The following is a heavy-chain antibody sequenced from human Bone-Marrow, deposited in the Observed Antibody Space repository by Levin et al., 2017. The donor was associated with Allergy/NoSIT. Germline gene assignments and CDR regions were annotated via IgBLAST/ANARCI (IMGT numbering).Heavy chain of an antibody. CDR3: ARGRGGYGAAAVYFDY. CDR2: IIPIFGTA. D-gene: IGHD6-13*01. V-gene: IGHV1-69*13. J-gene: IGHJ4*02. Sequence: SVKVSCKASGGTFSSYAISWVRQAPGQGLEWMGGIIPIFGTANYAQKFQGRVTITADESTSTAYMELSSLRSEDTAVYYCARGRGGYGAAAVYFDYWGQGTLVTVSS. CDR1: GGTFSSYA.